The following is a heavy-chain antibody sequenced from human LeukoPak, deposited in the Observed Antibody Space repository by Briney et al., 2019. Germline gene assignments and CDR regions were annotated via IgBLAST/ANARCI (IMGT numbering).Heavy chain of an antibody. V-gene: IGHV1-46*01. CDR1: GYTFTGYY. D-gene: IGHD2-15*01. CDR2: FNPSGGST. Sequence: ASVKVSCTASGYTFTGYYMHWVRQAPGQGLEWMGMFNPSGGSTNYAQKFQGRVTMTRDMSTSTVYMELSSLRSEDTAVYYCARVFLICSGGSCYEVFDYWGQGTLVTVSS. J-gene: IGHJ4*02. CDR3: ARVFLICSGGSCYEVFDY.